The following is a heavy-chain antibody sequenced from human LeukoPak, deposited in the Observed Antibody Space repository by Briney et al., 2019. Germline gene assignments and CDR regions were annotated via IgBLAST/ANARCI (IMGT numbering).Heavy chain of an antibody. Sequence: PGGSLRLSCAASGFTFSTYWMSWVRQAPGKGLEWVANIKQDGSEKYYVDSVEGRFSISRDNAKNSLYLQTNSLRAEDTAVYYCAVLRGNNYWGQGTLVTVSS. D-gene: IGHD3-10*01. CDR1: GFTFSTYW. V-gene: IGHV3-7*01. CDR2: IKQDGSEK. J-gene: IGHJ4*02. CDR3: AVLRGNNY.